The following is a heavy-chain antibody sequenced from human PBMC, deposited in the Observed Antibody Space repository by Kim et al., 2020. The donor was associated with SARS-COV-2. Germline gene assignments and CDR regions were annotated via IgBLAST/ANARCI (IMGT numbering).Heavy chain of an antibody. CDR3: ARDNVVVPAAMLAAAGFDY. CDR1: GYTFTSYY. CDR2: INPSGGST. D-gene: IGHD2-2*01. V-gene: IGHV1-46*01. J-gene: IGHJ4*02. Sequence: ASVKVSCKASGYTFTSYYMHWVRQAPGQGLEWMGIINPSGGSTSYAQKFQGRVTMTRDTSTSTVHMELSSLRSEDTAVYYCARDNVVVPAAMLAAAGFDYWGQGTLVTVSS.